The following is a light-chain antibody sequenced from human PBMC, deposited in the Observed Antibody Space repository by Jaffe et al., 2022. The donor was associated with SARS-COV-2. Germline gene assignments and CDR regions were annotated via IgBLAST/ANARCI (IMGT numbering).Light chain of an antibody. V-gene: IGKV1-9*01. J-gene: IGKJ5*01. CDR1: RGVASY. CDR2: AAS. Sequence: DIQLTQSPSFLSASVGDRVTITCRASRGVASYLAWYQQRPGKAPELLIYAASTLQSGVPSRFSGSGSGTEFTLTISSLQPEDFASYYCQQTNTYPITFGQGTRLEIK. CDR3: QQTNTYPIT.